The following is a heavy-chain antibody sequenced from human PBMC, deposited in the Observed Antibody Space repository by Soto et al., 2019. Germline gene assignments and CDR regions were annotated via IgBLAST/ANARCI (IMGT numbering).Heavy chain of an antibody. CDR2: IYYSGST. CDR1: GGSISSSSYY. J-gene: IGHJ5*02. V-gene: IGHV4-39*01. CDR3: ASLRPVIAVGFDP. D-gene: IGHD6-19*01. Sequence: QLQLQESGPGLVKPSETLSLTCTVSGGSISSSSYYWGWIRQPPGKGLEWIGSIYYSGSTYYNPSLKIRVTISVDTSKNQFSLKLSSVTAADTAVYYCASLRPVIAVGFDPWGQGTLVTVSS.